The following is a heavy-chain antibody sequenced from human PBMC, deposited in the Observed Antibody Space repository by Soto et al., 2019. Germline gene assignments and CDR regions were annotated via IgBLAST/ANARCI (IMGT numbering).Heavy chain of an antibody. V-gene: IGHV4-31*03. J-gene: IGHJ5*02. CDR3: ARGNLSYEILTGANWFDP. D-gene: IGHD3-9*01. Sequence: SETLSLTCTVSGDSISSGGFYWSWIRQHPGKGLEWIGYIYYSGSTHYNPSLKSRVIMSVDTSKNQFSLKLFSVTAADTAVYYCARGNLSYEILTGANWFDPWGPGTLVTSPQ. CDR1: GDSISSGGFY. CDR2: IYYSGST.